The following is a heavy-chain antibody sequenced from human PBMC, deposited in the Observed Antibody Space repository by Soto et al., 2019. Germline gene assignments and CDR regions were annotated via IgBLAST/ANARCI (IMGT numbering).Heavy chain of an antibody. CDR3: TRDGMTTGDT. J-gene: IGHJ4*02. CDR2: VFSSVSA. V-gene: IGHV4-4*07. CDR1: GVSVASST. D-gene: IGHD2-21*02. Sequence: LTCMVTGVSVASSTWSWVRQPANKGLEWIGRVFSSVSATYSPSLKSRVRISMDTPENRISLKLDSVTAADAGVYYCTRDGMTTGDTWGPGTLVTVSS.